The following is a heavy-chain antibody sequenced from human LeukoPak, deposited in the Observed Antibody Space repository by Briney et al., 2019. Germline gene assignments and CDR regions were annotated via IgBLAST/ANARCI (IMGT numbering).Heavy chain of an antibody. V-gene: IGHV4-34*01. D-gene: IGHD6-19*01. J-gene: IGHJ2*01. CDR2: INHSGST. Sequence: SETLSLTCAVYGGPFNGYYWSWIRQPPGKGLEWIGEINHSGSTNYNPSLKSRVTISIHTSKNQFSLKLSSVTAADTAVYYCARVAQKLERIALAATSEWRANWYFDLWGRGTLVTVSS. CDR1: GGPFNGYY. CDR3: ARVAQKLERIALAATSEWRANWYFDL.